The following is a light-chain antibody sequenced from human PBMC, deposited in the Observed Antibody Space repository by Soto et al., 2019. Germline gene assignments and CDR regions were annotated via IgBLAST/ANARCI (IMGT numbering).Light chain of an antibody. CDR3: SSYAGNKNCV. CDR1: SGGVGGYDY. Sequence: QSVLTQPPSASGSPGQSVTISCTGTSGGVGGYDYVSWYQQHPGKAPKLILYEISERPSGVPDRFSGSKSGNTASLTVSGLQAEDEADYYCSSYAGNKNCVFGTGTEVTVL. V-gene: IGLV2-8*01. J-gene: IGLJ1*01. CDR2: EIS.